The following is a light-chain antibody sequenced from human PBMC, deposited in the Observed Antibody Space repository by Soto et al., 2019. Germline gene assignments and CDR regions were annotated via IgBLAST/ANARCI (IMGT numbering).Light chain of an antibody. CDR3: QQYSDFLIS. V-gene: IGKV1-5*01. CDR1: QSISRS. Sequence: DIPMTQSPSTLSASVGDRVTTTCRASQSISRSLAWYQQKPGKAPNLLIYDASSLEGGVPSRFSGSGFGTEFTLTITNLQPADFATYYCQQYSDFLISFGPGTTVDFK. J-gene: IGKJ3*01. CDR2: DAS.